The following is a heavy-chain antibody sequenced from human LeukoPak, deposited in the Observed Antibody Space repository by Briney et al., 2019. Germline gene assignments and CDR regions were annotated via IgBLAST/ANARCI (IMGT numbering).Heavy chain of an antibody. CDR1: VFPFCSYR. CDR2: IKQDGSKK. D-gene: IGHD5-24*01. J-gene: IGHJ4*02. Sequence: GGSLRLSCVASVFPFCSYRMTWVRQAPGKGLEWMANIKQDGSKKSYVDSVKGRFTISRDNAKNSLYLQMNSLRAEDTAIYYCTRVGYIDEGIDYWGQGTLVTVSS. V-gene: IGHV3-7*04. CDR3: TRVGYIDEGIDY.